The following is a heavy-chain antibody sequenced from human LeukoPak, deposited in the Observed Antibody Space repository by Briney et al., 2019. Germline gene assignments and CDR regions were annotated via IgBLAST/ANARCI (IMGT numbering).Heavy chain of an antibody. CDR2: IYYSGTT. D-gene: IGHD3-22*01. V-gene: IGHV4-31*03. CDR1: GDSISSDVYY. J-gene: IGHJ4*02. Sequence: SETLSLTCTVSGDSISSDVYYWSWIRQLPGKGLGWIGYIYYSGTTYYTPSLKSRVMISVDTSKNQFSLKLSSVTAADTAVYYCARDGDYDSSGYRYWGQGTLVTVSS. CDR3: ARDGDYDSSGYRY.